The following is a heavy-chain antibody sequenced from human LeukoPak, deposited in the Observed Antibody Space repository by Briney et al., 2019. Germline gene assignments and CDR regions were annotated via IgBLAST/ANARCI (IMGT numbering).Heavy chain of an antibody. J-gene: IGHJ4*02. Sequence: SETLSLTCAVYDGSFSGYYWSWIRQPPGKGLDWMGEINHSGSTNYNPSLKSRVTISVDTSKNQFSLKLSSVTAADTAVYYCARFWGIAAAGTAFDYWGQGTLVTVSS. CDR2: INHSGST. CDR3: ARFWGIAAAGTAFDY. CDR1: DGSFSGYY. V-gene: IGHV4-34*01. D-gene: IGHD6-13*01.